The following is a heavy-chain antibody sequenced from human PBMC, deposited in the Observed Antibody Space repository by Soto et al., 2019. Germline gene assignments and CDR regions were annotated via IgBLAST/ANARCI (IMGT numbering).Heavy chain of an antibody. V-gene: IGHV1-69*13. D-gene: IGHD6-19*01. CDR3: ARVRSSGWYRWFDP. Sequence: GASVKVSCKASGGTFSSYAISWVRQAPGQGLEWMGGIIPIFGTANYAQKFQGRVTITADESTSTAYMELSSLRSEDTAVYYCARVRSSGWYRWFDPWGQGTLVTVSS. CDR2: IIPIFGTA. J-gene: IGHJ5*02. CDR1: GGTFSSYA.